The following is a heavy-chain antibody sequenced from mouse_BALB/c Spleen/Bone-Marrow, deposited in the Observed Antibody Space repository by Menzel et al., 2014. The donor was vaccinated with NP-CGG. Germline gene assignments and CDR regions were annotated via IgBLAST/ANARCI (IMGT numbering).Heavy chain of an antibody. J-gene: IGHJ2*01. CDR1: GYAFTDYL. CDR2: INPGSGST. D-gene: IGHD2-3*01. V-gene: IGHV1-54*01. Sequence: QVQLQQSGAELVRPGTSVKVSCKASGYAFTDYLMEWLKQRPGQGLEWIGVINPGSGSTNYNEKFKDKATLTADKSSSTAYIQLSSLTSDDSAVYFCARYDGYSDYWGQGTILTVSS. CDR3: ARYDGYSDY.